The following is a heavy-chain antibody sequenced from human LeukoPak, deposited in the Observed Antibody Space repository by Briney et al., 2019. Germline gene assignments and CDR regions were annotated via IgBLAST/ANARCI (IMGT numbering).Heavy chain of an antibody. CDR3: ARHSNYYDFRGQGAFDI. V-gene: IGHV4-59*04. D-gene: IGHD3-22*01. Sequence: SETLSLTCTVSGGSISSDYWSWIREPPGKGVGWIGTIYYSGRTYYNQCLKRRVTISVETSKNHSSLKLSSLTAAHTAVYYCARHSNYYDFRGQGAFDIWGQGTMVTVSS. J-gene: IGHJ3*02. CDR1: GGSISSDY. CDR2: IYYSGRT.